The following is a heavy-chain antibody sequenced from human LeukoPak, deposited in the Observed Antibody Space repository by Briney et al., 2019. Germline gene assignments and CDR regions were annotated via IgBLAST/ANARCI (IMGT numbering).Heavy chain of an antibody. Sequence: GGSLRLSCAASGFTFSSYAMTWVRQAPGQGLEWVSGNSGSGGSTYYEDSVKGRFTISRDNSKNTLYLQMNSLRPEDTAVYYCAREWELVYWGQGTLVTVSS. V-gene: IGHV3-23*01. CDR1: GFTFSSYA. J-gene: IGHJ4*02. D-gene: IGHD1-26*01. CDR3: AREWELVY. CDR2: NSGSGGST.